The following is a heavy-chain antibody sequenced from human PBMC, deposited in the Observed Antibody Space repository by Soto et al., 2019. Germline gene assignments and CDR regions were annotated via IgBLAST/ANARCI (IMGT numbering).Heavy chain of an antibody. CDR1: GFIFSDYY. D-gene: IGHD6-13*01. CDR3: ARTGRSWHNDY. V-gene: IGHV3-11*01. CDR2: ISGSGSTI. Sequence: QVQLVESGGGLVKPGGSLRLSCAASGFIFSDYYVSWIRQSPGKGLEWISYISGSGSTIYYADSVKGRFTISRDNAKNSLYLQMNSLRAEDTAVYYCARTGRSWHNDYWGQGTLVTVSS. J-gene: IGHJ4*02.